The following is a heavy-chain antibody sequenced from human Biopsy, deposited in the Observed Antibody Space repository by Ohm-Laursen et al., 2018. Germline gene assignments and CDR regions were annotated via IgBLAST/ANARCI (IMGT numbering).Heavy chain of an antibody. CDR1: GGSISRSSYY. CDR2: IYYSGST. CDR3: ARQEFATSPLDY. D-gene: IGHD3-10*01. V-gene: IGHV4-39*01. Sequence: TLSLTCTVTGGSISRSSYYWDWIRQPPGKGLEWIGSIYYSGSTYYNPSLKSRITISADRSKNQFSLMLTSVTAADTAMYYCARQEFATSPLDYWGQGSLVTVSS. J-gene: IGHJ4*02.